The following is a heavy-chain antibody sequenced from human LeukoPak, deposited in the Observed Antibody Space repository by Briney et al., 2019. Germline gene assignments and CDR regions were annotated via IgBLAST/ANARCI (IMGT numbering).Heavy chain of an antibody. D-gene: IGHD5-18*01. CDR3: EKDIEDTSGFVLFDN. Sequence: SETLSLMRTLSGAFISSTSNYSGWIRQPPGKGLEWIGSIYYSGSTYYNPSLKSRFTMSVDTSKNQFSLKLSSVTDADTAVYYWEKDIEDTSGFVLFDNWGQGTLVTVSS. V-gene: IGHV4-39*02. CDR1: GAFISSTSNY. J-gene: IGHJ4*03. CDR2: IYYSGST.